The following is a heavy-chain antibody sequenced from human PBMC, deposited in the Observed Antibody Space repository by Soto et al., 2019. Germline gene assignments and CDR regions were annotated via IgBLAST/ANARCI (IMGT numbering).Heavy chain of an antibody. V-gene: IGHV3-7*01. CDR2: IKQDGSEK. CDR1: GFTFSSYW. CDR3: ARYSSSLHGNYGFEGYYYYYYMDV. Sequence: SLRISCAASGFTFSSYWMSWVRQAPGKGLEWVANIKQDGSEKYYVDSVKGRFTISRDNAKNSLYLQMNSLRAEDTAVYYCARYSSSLHGNYGFEGYYYYYYMDVWGKGTTVTVSS. D-gene: IGHD3-10*01. J-gene: IGHJ6*03.